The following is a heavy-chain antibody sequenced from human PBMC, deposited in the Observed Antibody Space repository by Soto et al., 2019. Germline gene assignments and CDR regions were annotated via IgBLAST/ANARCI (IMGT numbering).Heavy chain of an antibody. Sequence: QVQLQESGPGLVKPSHTLSRTCTVSGGSISSGGYYWSWIRQHPGRGLAWIGYIDFSGSTYYNPSLKSRVTISVDTTKNPLSLELSSVTAADTAVNYWSSDVVSRVDTAMVFTKWFDPWGQGTLVTVSS. CDR3: SSDVVSRVDTAMVFTKWFDP. J-gene: IGHJ5*02. CDR2: IDFSGST. CDR1: GGSISSGGYY. V-gene: IGHV4-31*03. D-gene: IGHD5-18*01.